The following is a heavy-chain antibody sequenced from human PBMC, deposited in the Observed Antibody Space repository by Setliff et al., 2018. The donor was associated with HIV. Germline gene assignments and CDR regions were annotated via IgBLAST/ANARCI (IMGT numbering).Heavy chain of an antibody. V-gene: IGHV4-61*01. CDR3: ARGAELLWFGELHNIPYFDY. Sequence: PSETLSLTCIVSGGSVSSGTYYWNWIRQPPGKGLEWIGYIYYSGSTNHNPSLKSRVTISVETSKNQFSLKLSSVTAADTAVYYCARGAELLWFGELHNIPYFDYWGQGTLVTVSS. CDR2: IYYSGST. CDR1: GGSVSSGTYY. D-gene: IGHD3-10*01. J-gene: IGHJ4*02.